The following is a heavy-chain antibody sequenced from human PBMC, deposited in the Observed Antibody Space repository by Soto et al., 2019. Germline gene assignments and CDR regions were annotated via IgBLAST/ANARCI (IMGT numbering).Heavy chain of an antibody. J-gene: IGHJ1*01. CDR2: NIYRADT. Sequence: QVQLQESGPGLVKPSQTLSLTCTVSGGSIDNNGYSWTWIRQRPGGGLEWLGSNIYRADTYYTPSLKSRNTLPLDKSSNQFSLWLTSVTAAETGMYYCAGGGRGLKALNYF. D-gene: IGHD5-12*01. CDR1: GGSIDNNGYS. CDR3: AGGGRGLKALNYF. V-gene: IGHV4-30-4*08.